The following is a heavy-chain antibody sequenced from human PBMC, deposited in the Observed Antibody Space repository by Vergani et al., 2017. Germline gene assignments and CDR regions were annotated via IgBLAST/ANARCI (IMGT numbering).Heavy chain of an antibody. D-gene: IGHD1-26*01. CDR1: GFTFSSYA. CDR3: AKRPERVGATGVSDY. V-gene: IGHV3-23*01. CDR2: ISGSGGST. J-gene: IGHJ4*02. Sequence: EVQLLESGGGLVQPGGSLRLSCAASGFTFSSYAMSWVRQAPGKGLEWVSAISGSGGSTYYADSVKGRFTSSRDNSKNTLYRQMNSLRAEDTAVYYCAKRPERVGATGVSDYWGQGTLVTVSS.